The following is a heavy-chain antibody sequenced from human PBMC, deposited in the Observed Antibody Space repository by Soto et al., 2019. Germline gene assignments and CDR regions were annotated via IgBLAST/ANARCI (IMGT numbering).Heavy chain of an antibody. V-gene: IGHV1-18*04. CDR2: ISAYNGNT. Sequence: ASVKVSCKASGYTFTSYGISWVRQAPGQGLEWMGWISAYNGNTNYAQKLQGRVTMTTDTSTSTAYMELRSLRSDDTAVYYCARAQASGSSSSPHYYYYGMDVWG. D-gene: IGHD6-13*01. CDR3: ARAQASGSSSSPHYYYYGMDV. CDR1: GYTFTSYG. J-gene: IGHJ6*02.